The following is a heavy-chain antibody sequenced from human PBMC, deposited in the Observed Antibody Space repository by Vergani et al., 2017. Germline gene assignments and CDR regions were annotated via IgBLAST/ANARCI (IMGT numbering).Heavy chain of an antibody. CDR1: GYTFTGYY. Sequence: QVQLVQSGAEVKKPGASVKVSCKASGYTFTGYYMHWVRQAPGPGLEWMGWINPNSGGTNYAQKFQGWVTMTRDTSIGTAYMELGRLRSDDTAVYYCAREGQYYYDSSISRGNWFDPWGQGTLVTVSS. CDR3: AREGQYYYDSSISRGNWFDP. V-gene: IGHV1-2*04. J-gene: IGHJ5*02. D-gene: IGHD3-22*01. CDR2: INPNSGGT.